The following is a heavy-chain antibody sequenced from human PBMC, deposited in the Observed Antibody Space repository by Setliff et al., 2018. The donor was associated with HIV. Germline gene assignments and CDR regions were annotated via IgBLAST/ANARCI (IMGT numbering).Heavy chain of an antibody. D-gene: IGHD5-18*01. V-gene: IGHV1-2*06. CDR1: GYTFTRFG. CDR2: ISPNSGGT. J-gene: IGHJ3*02. Sequence: PGASVKVSCKASGYTFTRFGISWVRQAPGQGLEWMGRISPNSGGTKYAQKFQGRVTMTRDTSISTAYMELRSLRSDDTAVYYCARDDADTAMVIAFDIWGQGTMVTVSS. CDR3: ARDDADTAMVIAFDI.